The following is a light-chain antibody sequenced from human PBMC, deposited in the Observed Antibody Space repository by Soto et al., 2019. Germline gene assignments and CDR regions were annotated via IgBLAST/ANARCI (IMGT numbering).Light chain of an antibody. J-gene: IGKJ1*01. Sequence: DIQMTQSPSSLSASVGDTVTITCRASQGISNYLAWYQQKPGQVPNLLIYAASTLQSGVPSRFSGSGSGTDSTLTISSLRPEDVATYCCQKYNNAPRTFGQGTKVEI. CDR2: AAS. CDR1: QGISNY. CDR3: QKYNNAPRT. V-gene: IGKV1-27*01.